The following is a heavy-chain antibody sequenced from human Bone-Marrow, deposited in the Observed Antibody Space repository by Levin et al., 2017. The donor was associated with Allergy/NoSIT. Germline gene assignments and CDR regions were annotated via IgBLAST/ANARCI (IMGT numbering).Heavy chain of an antibody. D-gene: IGHD4/OR15-4a*01. CDR1: GFAVASNH. Sequence: GGSLRLSCEVSGFAVASNHMSWVRQAPGRGLQWVSVMTDGGDRYYTDSVKGRFTISRDPSLNTLHLQMDSLRIEDTAVYYCVGYGDNSGPWGQGTLVTVS. J-gene: IGHJ4*02. CDR3: VGYGDNSGP. V-gene: IGHV3-53*01. CDR2: MTDGGDR.